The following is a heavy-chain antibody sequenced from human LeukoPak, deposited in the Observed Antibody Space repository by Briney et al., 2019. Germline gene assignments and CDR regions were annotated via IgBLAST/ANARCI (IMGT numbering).Heavy chain of an antibody. CDR2: INHSGST. V-gene: IGHV4-34*01. J-gene: IGHJ5*02. CDR3: ARGGLNNWFDH. CDR1: GGSFSGYH. D-gene: IGHD3-10*01. Sequence: SETLSLTCAVYGGSFSGYHWSWIRQPPGKGLEWIGEINHSGSTNYNPSLKSRVTISVDTSKNQFSLKLSSVTAADTAVYYCARGGLNNWFDHWGQGTLVTVSS.